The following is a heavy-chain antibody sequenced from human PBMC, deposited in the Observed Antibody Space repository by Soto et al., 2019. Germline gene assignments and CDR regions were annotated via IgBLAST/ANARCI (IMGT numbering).Heavy chain of an antibody. Sequence: EVQLLESGGGLVQPGGSLRLSCVASGFTFSSYAMTWVRQAPGKGLEWVSAISGSGGSTYYADSVKGRFTISRDNSKNTLYLQMNSLRAEDAAVYYGAKDRGSGSSSWYNGWFDPWGQGTLVTVSS. CDR1: GFTFSSYA. D-gene: IGHD6-13*01. J-gene: IGHJ5*02. CDR3: AKDRGSGSSSWYNGWFDP. V-gene: IGHV3-23*01. CDR2: ISGSGGST.